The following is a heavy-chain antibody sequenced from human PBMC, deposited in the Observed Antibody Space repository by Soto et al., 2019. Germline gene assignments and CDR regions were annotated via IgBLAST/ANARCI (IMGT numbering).Heavy chain of an antibody. V-gene: IGHV4-59*01. CDR2: IYYSGST. Sequence: QLQLQESGPGLVKPSETLSLTCTVSGGSISSYYWSWIRQPPGKGLEWIGYIYYSGSTNYNPSLKSRVTISVDTSKNQFSLKLSSVTDADTAVYYCARESLTYGSGGGMDVWGQGTTVTVSS. CDR1: GGSISSYY. D-gene: IGHD3-10*01. CDR3: ARESLTYGSGGGMDV. J-gene: IGHJ6*02.